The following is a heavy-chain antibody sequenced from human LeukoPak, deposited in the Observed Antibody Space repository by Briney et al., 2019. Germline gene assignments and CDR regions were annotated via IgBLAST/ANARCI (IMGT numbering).Heavy chain of an antibody. D-gene: IGHD3-9*01. CDR3: ARGRPSHYDILTGYYMSSFDY. Sequence: SETLSLTYTVSGGSISSYYWSWIRQPPGKGLEWIGYIYYSGSTNYNPSLKSRVTISVDTSKNQFSLKLSSVTAADTAVYYCARGRPSHYDILTGYYMSSFDYWGQGTLVTVSS. V-gene: IGHV4-59*12. CDR1: GGSISSYY. CDR2: IYYSGST. J-gene: IGHJ4*02.